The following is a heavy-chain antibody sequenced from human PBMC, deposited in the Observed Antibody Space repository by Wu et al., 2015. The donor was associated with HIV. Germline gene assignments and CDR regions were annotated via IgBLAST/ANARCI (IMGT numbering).Heavy chain of an antibody. CDR2: ISAYNGNT. J-gene: IGHJ5*02. Sequence: QVQLVQSGAEVKKPGASVKVSCKASGYTFTSYGISWVRQAPGQGLEWMGWISAYNGNTNYAQKLQGRVTMTTDTSTSTAYMELRSLRSDDTAVYYCARVVYMIVVVIYDPTSSWFDPGPGNPGHRLL. D-gene: IGHD3-22*01. CDR1: GYTFTSYG. CDR3: ARVVYMIVVVIYDPTSSWFDP. V-gene: IGHV1-18*01.